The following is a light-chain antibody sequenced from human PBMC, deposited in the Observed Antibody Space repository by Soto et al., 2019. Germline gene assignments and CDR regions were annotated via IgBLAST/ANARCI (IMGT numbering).Light chain of an antibody. CDR1: QSVSSN. V-gene: IGKV3-15*01. CDR2: GAS. CDR3: QQYNNWPPLT. Sequence: EIVMTQSPATLSVSPGERATLSCRASQSVSSNLAWYQQKPGQAPRLLIYGASTRATGIPARFSGSGSGTECTLTISRLPSEDFAVYDCQQYNNWPPLTFGGGTKVEIK. J-gene: IGKJ4*01.